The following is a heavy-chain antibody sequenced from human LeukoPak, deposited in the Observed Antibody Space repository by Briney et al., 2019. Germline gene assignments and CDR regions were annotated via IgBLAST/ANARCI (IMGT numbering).Heavy chain of an antibody. V-gene: IGHV3-23*01. CDR2: TVSRGTT. Sequence: GGSLRLSCVASGFTFTSGAMNWVRQAPGKGLEWVSSTVSRGTTQYAGSVTGRFTVSRDTSKNTLYLQMNSLRADDTAVYYCAKCSTSAYTTGWCNWIDPWGQGTLVTVSS. D-gene: IGHD6-19*01. J-gene: IGHJ5*02. CDR3: AKCSTSAYTTGWCNWIDP. CDR1: GFTFTSGA.